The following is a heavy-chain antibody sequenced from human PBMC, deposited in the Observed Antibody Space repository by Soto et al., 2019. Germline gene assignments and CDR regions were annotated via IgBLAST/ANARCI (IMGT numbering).Heavy chain of an antibody. V-gene: IGHV4-59*01. D-gene: IGHD6-19*01. CDR1: GGSISGSY. J-gene: IGHJ4*02. Sequence: ETLSLTCSVSGGSISGSYWSWIRQSPGKGLEWLGYVYYTGSTNYSPSLRSRVSISVDTSKNEFSLRLSSVTAADTAVYFCARSVAVPGAHIDYWGQGTQVTVSS. CDR3: ARSVAVPGAHIDY. CDR2: VYYTGST.